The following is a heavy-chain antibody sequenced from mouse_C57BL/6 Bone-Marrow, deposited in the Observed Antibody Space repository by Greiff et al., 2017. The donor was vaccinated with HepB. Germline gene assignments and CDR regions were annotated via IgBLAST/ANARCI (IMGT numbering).Heavy chain of an antibody. J-gene: IGHJ4*01. D-gene: IGHD1-1*01. Sequence: EVQRVESGGGLVKPGGSLKLSCAASGFTFSDYGMHWVRQAPEKGLEWVAYISSGSSTIYYADTVKGRFTISRDNAKNTLFLQMTSLRSEDTAMYYCARPATVNAMDYWGQGTSVTGSS. V-gene: IGHV5-17*01. CDR1: GFTFSDYG. CDR2: ISSGSSTI. CDR3: ARPATVNAMDY.